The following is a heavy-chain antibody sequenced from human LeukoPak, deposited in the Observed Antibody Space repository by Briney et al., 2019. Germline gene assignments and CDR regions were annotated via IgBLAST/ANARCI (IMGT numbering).Heavy chain of an antibody. CDR2: INHSGST. CDR1: GGSFSGYY. CDR3: ARTYSSGWYRPQAFDY. D-gene: IGHD6-19*01. J-gene: IGHJ4*02. Sequence: SETLSLTCAVYGGSFSGYYWSWIRQPPGKGLEWIGEINHSGSTNYNPSLKSRVTISVDTSKNQFSLKLSSATAADTAVYYCARTYSSGWYRPQAFDYWGQGTLVTVSS. V-gene: IGHV4-34*01.